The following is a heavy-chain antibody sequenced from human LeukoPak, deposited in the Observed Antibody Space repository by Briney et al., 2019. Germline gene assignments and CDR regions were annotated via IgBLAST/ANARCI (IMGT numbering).Heavy chain of an antibody. D-gene: IGHD1-26*01. J-gene: IGHJ6*02. V-gene: IGHV4-34*01. Sequence: SETLSLTCAVYGGSLNGHYWSWIRQPPGKGLEWIGESGHRGGTKFNPSLKSRVTISVDKSKNQFSLKLSSVTAADTAVYYCARVGGSGSPPALDVWGQGTTVTVSS. CDR2: SGHRGGT. CDR1: GGSLNGHY. CDR3: ARVGGSGSPPALDV.